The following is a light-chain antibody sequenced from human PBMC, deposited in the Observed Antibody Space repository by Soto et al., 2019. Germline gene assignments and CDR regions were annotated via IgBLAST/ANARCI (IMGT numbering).Light chain of an antibody. Sequence: EIVLTQSPATLSLSPVERATLSCRASQSVSSYLAWYQQKAGQAPRLLIYGASSRATGIPDRFSGSGSGTDFTLTISRLEPEDFAVYYCQQYGSSPPITFGQGTRLEI. CDR3: QQYGSSPPIT. V-gene: IGKV3-20*01. CDR1: QSVSSY. CDR2: GAS. J-gene: IGKJ5*01.